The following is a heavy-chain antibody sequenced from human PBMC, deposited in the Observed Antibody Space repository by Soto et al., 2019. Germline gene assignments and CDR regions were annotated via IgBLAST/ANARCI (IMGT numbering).Heavy chain of an antibody. V-gene: IGHV3-23*01. CDR1: GFSFRSYA. CDR2: ISDGGDSS. J-gene: IGHJ4*02. Sequence: DVQLLESGGGLEQPGGSLRLSCAVSGFSFRSYAMSWVRQAPGKGLEWVSVISDGGDSSYYADSVKGRFTISRDNSKNTVHVEMNSLRGEDTAIYFCARGGGPQWLAPRFFDSWGRGTLVTVSS. CDR3: ARGGGPQWLAPRFFDS. D-gene: IGHD6-19*01.